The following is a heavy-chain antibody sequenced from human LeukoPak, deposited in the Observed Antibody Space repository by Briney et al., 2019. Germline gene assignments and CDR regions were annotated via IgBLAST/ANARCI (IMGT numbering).Heavy chain of an antibody. D-gene: IGHD3-10*02. V-gene: IGHV4-59*07. J-gene: IGHJ4*02. CDR2: IYYSGST. Sequence: PSHTPSLTCTVSGGSISSYYCSCIRQPPGKGLEWIGYIYYSGSTNYNPSLKSRVTISVDTSKNQFSLKLSSVTAADTAVYYCARGKDYVRPYYFDYWGQGTLVTVSS. CDR1: GGSISSYY. CDR3: ARGKDYVRPYYFDY.